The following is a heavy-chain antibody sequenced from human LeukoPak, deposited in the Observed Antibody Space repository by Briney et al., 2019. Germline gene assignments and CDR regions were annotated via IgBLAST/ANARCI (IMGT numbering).Heavy chain of an antibody. CDR1: GGSFSGYY. CDR3: ARASMVRGVSL. CDR2: INHSGST. D-gene: IGHD3-10*01. J-gene: IGHJ4*02. Sequence: SETLSLTCAVYGGSFSGYYWSWIRQPPGEGLEWIGEINHSGSTNYNPSLKSRVTISVDTSKNQFSLKLSSVTAADTAVYYCARASMVRGVSLWGQGTLVTVPS. V-gene: IGHV4-34*01.